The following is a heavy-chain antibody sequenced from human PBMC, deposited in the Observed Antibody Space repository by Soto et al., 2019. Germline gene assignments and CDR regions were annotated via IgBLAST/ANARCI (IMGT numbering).Heavy chain of an antibody. V-gene: IGHV4-39*01. D-gene: IGHD3-22*01. J-gene: IGHJ5*02. CDR2: IYYSGST. CDR1: GGSISSSSYY. CDR3: ARGPPGIWYSGYDSSGSWFDP. Sequence: PSETLSLTCTVSGGSISSSSYYWGWIRQPPGKGLEWIGSIYYSGSTYYNPSLKSRVTISVDTSKNQFSLKLSSVTAADTAVYYCARGPPGIWYSGYDSSGSWFDPWGQGTLVTVSS.